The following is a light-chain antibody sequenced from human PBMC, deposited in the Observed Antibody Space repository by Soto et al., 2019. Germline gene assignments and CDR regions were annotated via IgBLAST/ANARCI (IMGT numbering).Light chain of an antibody. CDR2: EGT. Sequence: QSALTQPASVSGSPGQSITISCTGISRFVSWYQQQPDKAPKLLIYEGTQRPSGISYRFSGSQSANTASLTISGLQAEDEADYYCCSSAGTFPWVFGGGTKVTVL. J-gene: IGLJ3*02. V-gene: IGLV2-23*01. CDR3: CSSAGTFPWV. CDR1: SRF.